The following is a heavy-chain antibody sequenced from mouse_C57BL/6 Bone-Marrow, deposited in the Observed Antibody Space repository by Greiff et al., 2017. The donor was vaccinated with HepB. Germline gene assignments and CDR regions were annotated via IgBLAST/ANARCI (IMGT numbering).Heavy chain of an antibody. CDR3: AREDYGSNYFDY. Sequence: VQLQESGAELVRPGTSVKVSCKASGYAFTNYLIEWVKQRPGQGLEWIGVINPGSGGTNYNEKFKGKATLTADKSSSTAYMQLSSLTSEDSAVYFCAREDYGSNYFDYWGQGTTLTVSS. V-gene: IGHV1-54*01. D-gene: IGHD1-1*01. CDR2: INPGSGGT. CDR1: GYAFTNYL. J-gene: IGHJ2*01.